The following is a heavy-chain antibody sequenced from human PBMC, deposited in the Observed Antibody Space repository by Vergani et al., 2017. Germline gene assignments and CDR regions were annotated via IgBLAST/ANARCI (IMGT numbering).Heavy chain of an antibody. CDR3: ARATRPSNYGQLVLYYYYMDV. CDR1: GFTVSSNY. Sequence: EVQLVETGGGLIQPGGSLRLSCAASGFTVSSNYMSWVRQAPGKGLEWVSVIYSGGSTYYADSVKGRFTISRDNSKNTLYLQMNSLRAEDTAVYYCARATRPSNYGQLVLYYYYMDVWGKGP. V-gene: IGHV3-53*02. J-gene: IGHJ6*03. D-gene: IGHD6-6*01. CDR2: IYSGGST.